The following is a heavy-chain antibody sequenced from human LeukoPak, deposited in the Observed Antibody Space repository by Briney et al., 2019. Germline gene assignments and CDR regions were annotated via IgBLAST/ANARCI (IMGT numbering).Heavy chain of an antibody. Sequence: PGGSLRLSCAASGFTFSSYGMHWVRQAPGKGLEWVAFIRYDGSNKYYAESVKGPFPISRDNSKSTLYLQMNSLRAGDTAVYYCAKAITRGIAVAGVDYWGEGTLVTVSS. CDR2: IRYDGSNK. CDR1: GFTFSSYG. D-gene: IGHD6-19*01. V-gene: IGHV3-30*02. J-gene: IGHJ4*02. CDR3: AKAITRGIAVAGVDY.